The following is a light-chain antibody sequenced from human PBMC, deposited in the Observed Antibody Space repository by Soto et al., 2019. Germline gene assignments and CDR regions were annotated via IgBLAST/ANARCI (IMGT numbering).Light chain of an antibody. V-gene: IGLV1-47*01. CDR1: SSNIGSNY. J-gene: IGLJ2*01. CDR3: AAWDDSLSAVV. Sequence: QSVLTQPPSASGTPGQRVTISCSGSSSNIGSNYVYWYQQLPGSAPKLLIYRNDQRPSGVPDRFSASKSGTAASLAISGLRSEDEADYHYAAWDDSLSAVVFGGATKLTVL. CDR2: RND.